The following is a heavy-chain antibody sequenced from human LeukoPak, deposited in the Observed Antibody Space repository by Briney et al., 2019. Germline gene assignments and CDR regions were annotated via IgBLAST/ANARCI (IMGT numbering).Heavy chain of an antibody. V-gene: IGHV1-69*04. CDR2: IIPILGIA. CDR3: ARGVWFGEQSFDY. D-gene: IGHD3-10*01. Sequence: GASVKVSCKASGGTFSSYAISWVRQAPGQGLEWMGRIIPILGIANYAQKFQGRVTITAAKSTSTAYMELSSLRSEDTAVYYCARGVWFGEQSFDYWGQGTLVTVSS. J-gene: IGHJ4*02. CDR1: GGTFSSYA.